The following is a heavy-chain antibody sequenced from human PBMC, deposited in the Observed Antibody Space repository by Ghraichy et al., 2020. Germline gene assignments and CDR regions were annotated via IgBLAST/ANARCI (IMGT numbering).Heavy chain of an antibody. CDR2: IWYDGSNK. V-gene: IGHV3-33*08. J-gene: IGHJ5*02. D-gene: IGHD6-19*01. CDR1: GFTFSSYG. CDR3: ARARYSSGWYWFDP. Sequence: GGSLRLSCAASGFTFSSYGMHWVRQAPGKGLEWVAVIWYDGSNKYYADSVKGRFTISRDNSKNTLYLQMNSLRAEDTAVYYCARARYSSGWYWFDPWGQGTLVTVSS.